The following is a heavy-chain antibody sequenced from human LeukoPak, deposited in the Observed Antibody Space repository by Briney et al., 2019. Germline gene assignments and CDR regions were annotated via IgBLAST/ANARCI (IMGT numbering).Heavy chain of an antibody. J-gene: IGHJ4*02. Sequence: PSETLSLTCTVSGGSISSGDYYWSWIRQPPGKGLEWIGYIYYSGSTYYNPSLKSRVTISVDTSKNQFSLKLSSVTAADTAVYYCARGGRLGYCSSTSCQLVDWGQGTLVTVSS. D-gene: IGHD2-2*01. CDR2: IYYSGST. CDR3: ARGGRLGYCSSTSCQLVD. V-gene: IGHV4-30-4*01. CDR1: GGSISSGDYY.